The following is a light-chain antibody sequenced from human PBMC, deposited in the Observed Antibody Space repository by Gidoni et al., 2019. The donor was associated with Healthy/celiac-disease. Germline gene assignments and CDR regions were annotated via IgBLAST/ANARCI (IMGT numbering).Light chain of an antibody. CDR2: DAS. V-gene: IGKV3-11*01. J-gene: IGKJ2*01. Sequence: EIVLTQSPATLSLSPGERATLSCRASQSVSSYLAWYQQKPGQAPRLLIYDASNRATGIPARFSGSGSGTEFTLTISSLEPEDFAVYYCQQRSNWLTFGQGTKLEIK. CDR1: QSVSSY. CDR3: QQRSNWLT.